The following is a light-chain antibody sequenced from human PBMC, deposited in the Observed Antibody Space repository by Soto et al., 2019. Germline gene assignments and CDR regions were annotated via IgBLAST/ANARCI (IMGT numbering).Light chain of an antibody. CDR1: QSISSW. CDR3: QQSYGTPIT. J-gene: IGKJ5*01. V-gene: IGKV1-39*01. CDR2: VAS. Sequence: DIQMTQSPPSLSASVGDTVTITCRASQSISSWLAWYQQKPGKAPNLLIYVASSLQSEVPSRFSGSGSGTDSTLTITSLQPEDFATYYCQQSYGTPITFGQGTRLEI.